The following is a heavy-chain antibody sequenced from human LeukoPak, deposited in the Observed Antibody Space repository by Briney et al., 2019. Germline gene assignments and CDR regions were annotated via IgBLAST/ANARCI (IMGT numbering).Heavy chain of an antibody. Sequence: GRSLRLSCAASGFIFSNYFMHWVRQAPGKGLEWVADFANDASHTFHAESVKGRFTISRDNSRNTLYLQMNSLRVDDTAVYYCARERQDTVIHSGAFDIWGQGTMVTVSS. J-gene: IGHJ3*02. CDR2: FANDASHT. D-gene: IGHD2-21*02. V-gene: IGHV3-30-3*01. CDR3: ARERQDTVIHSGAFDI. CDR1: GFIFSNYF.